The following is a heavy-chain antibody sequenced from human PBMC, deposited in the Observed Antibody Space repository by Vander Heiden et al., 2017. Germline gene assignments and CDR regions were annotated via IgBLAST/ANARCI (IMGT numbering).Heavy chain of an antibody. J-gene: IGHJ6*02. D-gene: IGHD2-15*01. V-gene: IGHV1-69*06. CDR1: GGTFSSYA. Sequence: QVQLVQSGAEVKKPGSSVKVSCKASGGTFSSYATSWVRQAPGQGLEWMGGIIPIFGTANYAQKFQGRVTITADKSTSTAYMELSSLRSEDTAVYYCARDHCSGGSCYGGNYYYYGMDVWGQGTTVTVSS. CDR3: ARDHCSGGSCYGGNYYYYGMDV. CDR2: IIPIFGTA.